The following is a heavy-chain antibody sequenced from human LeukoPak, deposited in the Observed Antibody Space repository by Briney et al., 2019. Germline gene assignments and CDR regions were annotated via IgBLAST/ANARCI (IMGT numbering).Heavy chain of an antibody. CDR2: INYSGST. CDR1: GGSISSDNYQ. D-gene: IGHD2-21*02. V-gene: IGHV4-30-4*01. Sequence: SETQSLTCTVSGGSISSDNYQWSWIRQPPGKGLEWIGYINYSGSTYYSPSLKSRVTISVDTSKNQFFLKLSPVTAADTAVYYCARQTSDYSFDYWGQGALVTVSS. CDR3: ARQTSDYSFDY. J-gene: IGHJ4*02.